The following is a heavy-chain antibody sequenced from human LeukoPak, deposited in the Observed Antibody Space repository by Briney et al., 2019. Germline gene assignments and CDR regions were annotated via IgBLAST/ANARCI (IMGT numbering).Heavy chain of an antibody. D-gene: IGHD6-19*01. J-gene: IGHJ4*02. CDR2: ISSSRSYT. Sequence: MSGGSLRLSCAASGFTFSSYSMNWVRQAPGKGLEWVSFISSSRSYTYYADSVKGRFTISRDNAKKSLYLQMNSLRAEDTAVYYCTRGGRVSPGYTSDWYPSYWGQGTLVTVSS. CDR1: GFTFSSYS. V-gene: IGHV3-21*01. CDR3: TRGGRVSPGYTSDWYPSY.